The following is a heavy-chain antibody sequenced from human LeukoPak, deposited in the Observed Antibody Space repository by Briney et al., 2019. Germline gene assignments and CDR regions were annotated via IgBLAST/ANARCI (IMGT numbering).Heavy chain of an antibody. D-gene: IGHD3-22*01. V-gene: IGHV3-23*01. CDR3: VYYDSSGYEYGRLRY. J-gene: IGHJ4*02. CDR2: LSAGGIT. Sequence: GGSLRLSCAASGFTFSSHALGWVRQTPGKGLEWISNLSAGGITLYADSVKGRFSISRDNYKNTLYLQMTGLGAEDTALYFCVYYDSSGYEYGRLRYWGQGTLVTVSS. CDR1: GFTFSSHA.